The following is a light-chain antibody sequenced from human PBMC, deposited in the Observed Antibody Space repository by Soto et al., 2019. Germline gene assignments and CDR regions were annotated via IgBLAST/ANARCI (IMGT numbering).Light chain of an antibody. V-gene: IGKV1-9*01. J-gene: IGKJ2*01. Sequence: DIQVTQSPSFFSASVGDRVTITCRASQAIRNYLAWYQQIPGRAPKLLIYTASTLHSGVPSRFSGSGSGTEFTLTISSLQPEDFATYYCQQFNNYPRTFGQGTKLEIK. CDR2: TAS. CDR1: QAIRNY. CDR3: QQFNNYPRT.